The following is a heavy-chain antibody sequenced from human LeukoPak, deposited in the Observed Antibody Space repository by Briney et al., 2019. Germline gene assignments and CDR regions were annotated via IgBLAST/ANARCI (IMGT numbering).Heavy chain of an antibody. V-gene: IGHV4-59*11. J-gene: IGHJ4*02. CDR3: ARSDYPYDWGPY. CDR1: GGSITGHY. CDR2: IFYSGST. D-gene: IGHD3-16*01. Sequence: SETLSLTCTVSGGSITGHYYSWIRQPPGKGLEWIGHIFYSGSTKYNPSLKSRVTISLDTSKNQCSLNLDSVTAADTAVYYCARSDYPYDWGPYWGQGTLATVSS.